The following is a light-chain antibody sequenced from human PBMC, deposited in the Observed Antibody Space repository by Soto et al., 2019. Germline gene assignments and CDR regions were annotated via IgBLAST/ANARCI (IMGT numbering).Light chain of an antibody. J-gene: IGLJ1*01. CDR3: SSYTSTNTRYV. V-gene: IGLV2-14*01. Sequence: QSVLTQPASVSGSPGQSITISCTGTSSDVGAYNYVSWYQQYPGKAPKLMIYEVSNRPSGVSNRFSGSKSGNTASLTIAGLQVEDEADYYCSSYTSTNTRYVFGSGTKVTVL. CDR1: SSDVGAYNY. CDR2: EVS.